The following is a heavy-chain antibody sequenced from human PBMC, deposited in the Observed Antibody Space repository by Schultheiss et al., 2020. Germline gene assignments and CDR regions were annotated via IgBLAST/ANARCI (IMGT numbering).Heavy chain of an antibody. CDR1: GFSLSTDGVG. CDR2: IYWNDDK. J-gene: IGHJ5*02. D-gene: IGHD3-16*01. Sequence: SGPTLVKPTQTLTLTCTFSGFSLSTDGVGVGWIRQPPGKALEWLALIYWNDDKRYSPSLKSRLTITKDTSKNQVVLTMTNMDPVDTATYYCAHRLAMITFGGVHNWFDPWGQGTLVTVSS. CDR3: AHRLAMITFGGVHNWFDP. V-gene: IGHV2-5*01.